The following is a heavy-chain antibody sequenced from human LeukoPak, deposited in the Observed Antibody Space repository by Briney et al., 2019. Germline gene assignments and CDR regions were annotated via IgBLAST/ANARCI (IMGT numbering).Heavy chain of an antibody. CDR3: TTNPPGIAVAGNGYFAF. D-gene: IGHD6-19*01. J-gene: IGHJ4*02. V-gene: IGHV3-9*01. Sequence: GGSLRLSCAASGFTFDNYAMHWVRQSPEKGLEWVSGITWNGDAKGYADSVKGRFTISRDNARNSLYLQMNSLRPEDTAFYYCTTNPPGIAVAGNGYFAFWGQGTLVTVSS. CDR1: GFTFDNYA. CDR2: ITWNGDAK.